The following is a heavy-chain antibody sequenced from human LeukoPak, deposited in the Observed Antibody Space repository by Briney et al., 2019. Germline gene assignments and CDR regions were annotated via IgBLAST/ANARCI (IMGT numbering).Heavy chain of an antibody. CDR1: GYAFSIYG. CDR2: ISAFNGNT. V-gene: IGHV1-18*01. J-gene: IGHJ4*02. CDR3: ARDPFPYDSSGYSDY. Sequence: ASVKVSCKASGYAFSIYGISWVRQAPGRGLEWMGWISAFNGNTNYAQNLQGRVTMTTDTSTNTAYMELRSLRSDDTAVYYCARDPFPYDSSGYSDYWGQGTLVTVSS. D-gene: IGHD3-22*01.